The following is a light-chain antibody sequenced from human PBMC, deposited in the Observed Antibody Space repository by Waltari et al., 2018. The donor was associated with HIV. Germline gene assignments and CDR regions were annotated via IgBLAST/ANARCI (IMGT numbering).Light chain of an antibody. CDR2: EVT. CDR3: CSYAGSRAVV. CDR1: SSFVESYNL. J-gene: IGLJ2*01. V-gene: IGLV2-23*02. Sequence: QSALTQPASLSGSPGQPLTLSCSVNSSFVESYNLVSCSHQHPGKTPKLIIYEVTKRPSGVPNRFSGSKSGNTASLTISGLQTEDEADYYCCSYAGSRAVVFGGGTMLTVL.